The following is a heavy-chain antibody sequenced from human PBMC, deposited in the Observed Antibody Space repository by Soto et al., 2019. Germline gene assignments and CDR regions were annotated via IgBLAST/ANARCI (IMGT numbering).Heavy chain of an antibody. J-gene: IGHJ5*01. V-gene: IGHV1-8*01. Sequence: GASVKVSCKASGYTFTSYDINWVRQATGQGLEWMGWMNPNSGNTGYAQKFQGRVTMTRNTSISTAYMELSSLRSEDTAVYYCARGPRYMITLGGGWFDSWGQGTLVTVSS. CDR2: MNPNSGNT. D-gene: IGHD3-16*01. CDR3: ARGPRYMITLGGGWFDS. CDR1: GYTFTSYD.